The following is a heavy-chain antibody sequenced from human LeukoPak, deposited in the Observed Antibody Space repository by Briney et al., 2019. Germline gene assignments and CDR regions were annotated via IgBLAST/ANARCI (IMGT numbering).Heavy chain of an antibody. V-gene: IGHV1-2*06. CDR2: INPNSGGT. D-gene: IGHD3-3*01. Sequence: GASVKVSCKASGYTFTGYYMHWVRQAPGQGLEWMGRINPNSGGTNYAQMFQGRVTMTRDTSISTAYMELRSLRSDDTAVYYCARYGVGSTSLTATYYDFWSGYSDRWFDPWGQGTLVTVSS. J-gene: IGHJ5*02. CDR3: ARYGVGSTSLTATYYDFWSGYSDRWFDP. CDR1: GYTFTGYY.